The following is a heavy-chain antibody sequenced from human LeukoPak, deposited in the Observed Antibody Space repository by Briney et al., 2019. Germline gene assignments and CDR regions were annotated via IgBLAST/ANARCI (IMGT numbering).Heavy chain of an antibody. CDR2: VHLNGAT. Sequence: SETLSLTCAVSGGSITTTNWWSWVRQPPGKGLEWIGEVHLNGATNYNPSLESRFSMSIDKSNNHLSLEVTSVTAADTAMYYCTRESGAFSPFGFWGQETPATVSS. CDR3: TRESGAFSPFGF. V-gene: IGHV4-4*02. CDR1: GGSITTTNW. D-gene: IGHD1-26*01. J-gene: IGHJ4*02.